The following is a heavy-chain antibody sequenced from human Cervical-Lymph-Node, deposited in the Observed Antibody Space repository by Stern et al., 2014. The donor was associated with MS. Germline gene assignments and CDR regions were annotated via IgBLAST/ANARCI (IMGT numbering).Heavy chain of an antibody. CDR3: ARGDDKTSYDY. D-gene: IGHD1-1*01. CDR1: GYTFTNTG. J-gene: IGHJ4*02. CDR2: VSTYNGNA. V-gene: IGHV1-18*01. Sequence: VQLVESGAEVKKPGASVKVSCKASGYTFTNTGINWVRLAPGQGPEWMGWVSTYNGNAQYAQKLRGRVAMTTDTSTSTAYMELRSLRSDDTAVYYCARGDDKTSYDYWGQGTLVTVSS.